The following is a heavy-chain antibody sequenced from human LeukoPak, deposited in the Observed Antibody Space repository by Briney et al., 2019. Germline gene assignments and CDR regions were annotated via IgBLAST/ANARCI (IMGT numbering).Heavy chain of an antibody. J-gene: IGHJ4*02. V-gene: IGHV4-59*01. CDR2: IYYSGST. D-gene: IGHD2-2*01. CDR3: ARGTKYQLPYYFDY. Sequence: SETLSLTCTVSGGSISSYYWSWIRQPPGKGLEWIGYIYYSGSTNYNPSPKSRVTISVDTYKNQFSLKLSSVTAADTAVYYCARGTKYQLPYYFDYWGQGTLVTVSS. CDR1: GGSISSYY.